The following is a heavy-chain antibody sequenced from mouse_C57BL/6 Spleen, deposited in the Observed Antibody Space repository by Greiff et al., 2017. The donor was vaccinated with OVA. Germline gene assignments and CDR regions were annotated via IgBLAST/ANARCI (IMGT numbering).Heavy chain of an antibody. CDR1: GFTFSDYG. D-gene: IGHD2-4*01. CDR2: ISSGSSTI. CDR3: ARGDYDGPYWYFDV. V-gene: IGHV5-17*01. J-gene: IGHJ1*03. Sequence: EVQRVESGGGLVKPGGSLKLSCAASGFTFSDYGMHWVRQAPEKGLEWVAYISSGSSTIYYADTVKGRFTISRDNAKNTLFLQMTSLRSEDTAMYYCARGDYDGPYWYFDVWGTGTTVTVSS.